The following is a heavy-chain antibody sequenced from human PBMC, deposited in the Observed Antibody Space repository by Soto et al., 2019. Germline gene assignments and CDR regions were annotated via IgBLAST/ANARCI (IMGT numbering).Heavy chain of an antibody. Sequence: GGSLRLSCAASGFTFSSYAMSWVRQTPGKGLEWVSAISGSGGSTYYADSVKGRFTISRDNSKNTLYLPMNSLRAEDTAVYYCAKVVTIFGVVPTGYVDYWGQGT. D-gene: IGHD3-3*01. V-gene: IGHV3-23*01. CDR1: GFTFSSYA. J-gene: IGHJ4*02. CDR2: ISGSGGST. CDR3: AKVVTIFGVVPTGYVDY.